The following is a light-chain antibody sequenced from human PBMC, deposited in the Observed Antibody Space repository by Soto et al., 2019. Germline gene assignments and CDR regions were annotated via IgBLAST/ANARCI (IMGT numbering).Light chain of an antibody. CDR2: GAS. CDR1: QSVSSSY. J-gene: IGKJ1*01. Sequence: EIVLTRSPGTLSLSPGDRATLSCRASQSVSSSYLAWYQHKPGQAPRLLIYGASSRAPGIPDRFSGSGSGTDFTLTISRLEPEDFAVYYCQQYDTSPWTFGQGTKVEIK. CDR3: QQYDTSPWT. V-gene: IGKV3-20*01.